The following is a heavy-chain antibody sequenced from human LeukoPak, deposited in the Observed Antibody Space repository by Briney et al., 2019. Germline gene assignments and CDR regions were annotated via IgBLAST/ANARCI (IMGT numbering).Heavy chain of an antibody. J-gene: IGHJ4*02. CDR3: ARGRGPDY. CDR1: GFTFSSYS. V-gene: IGHV3-21*01. D-gene: IGHD3/OR15-3a*01. Sequence: GGSLRPSCAASGFTFSSYSMNWVRQAPGKGLEWVSSISSSSSYIHYADSVKGRFTISRDNAKNSLYLQMNSLRAEDTAVYYCARGRGPDYWGQGTLVTVSS. CDR2: ISSSSSYI.